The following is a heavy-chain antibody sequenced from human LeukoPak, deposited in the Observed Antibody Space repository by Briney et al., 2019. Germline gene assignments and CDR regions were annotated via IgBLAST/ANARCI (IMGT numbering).Heavy chain of an antibody. V-gene: IGHV4-59*08. CDR2: IYYSGST. D-gene: IGHD2-21*01. J-gene: IGHJ3*02. CDR3: ARALPFIFAHRGDAFDI. Sequence: SETLSLTCTVSGGSISSYYWSWIRQPPGKGLEWIGYIYYSGSTNYNPSLKSRVTISVDTSKNQFSLKLSSVTAADTAVYYCARALPFIFAHRGDAFDIWGQGTMVTVSS. CDR1: GGSISSYY.